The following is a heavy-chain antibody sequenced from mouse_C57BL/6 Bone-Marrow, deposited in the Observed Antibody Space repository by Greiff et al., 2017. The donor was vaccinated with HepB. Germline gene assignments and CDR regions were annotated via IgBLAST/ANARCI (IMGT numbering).Heavy chain of an antibody. J-gene: IGHJ3*01. CDR3: ERETHYYGSMFAY. D-gene: IGHD1-1*01. CDR1: GYAFSSSW. Sequence: VHLVESGPELVKPGASVKISCKASGYAFSSSWMNWVKQRPGKGLEWIGRIYPGDGDTNYNGKFKGKATLTADKSSSTAYMQLSSLTSEDSAVYFCERETHYYGSMFAYWGQGTLVTVSA. CDR2: IYPGDGDT. V-gene: IGHV1-82*01.